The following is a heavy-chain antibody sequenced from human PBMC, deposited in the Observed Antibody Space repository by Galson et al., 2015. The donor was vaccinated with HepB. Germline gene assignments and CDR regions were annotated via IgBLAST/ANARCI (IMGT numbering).Heavy chain of an antibody. Sequence: SLRLSCAASRFTFSDYDMHWVRQAPGKGLEWVALVRYDGSKTYYAESVKGRFTISRDNSKNTLYLQMNSLRAEDTAVYYCAKDLRRGGGMRSWGQGTLVTVSS. CDR1: RFTFSDYD. J-gene: IGHJ5*02. V-gene: IGHV3-30*02. CDR2: VRYDGSKT. D-gene: IGHD2-15*01. CDR3: AKDLRRGGGMRS.